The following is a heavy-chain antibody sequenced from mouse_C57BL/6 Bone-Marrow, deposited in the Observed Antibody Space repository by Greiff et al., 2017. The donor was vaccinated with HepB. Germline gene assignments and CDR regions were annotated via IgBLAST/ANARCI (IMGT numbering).Heavy chain of an antibody. D-gene: IGHD1-1*01. CDR2: IDPETGGT. CDR3: TRYGYGSSLWFAY. Sequence: VQRVESGAELVRPGASVTLSCKASGYTFTDYEMHWVKQTPVHGLEWIGAIDPETGGTAYNQKFKGKAILTADKSSSTAYMELRSLTSEDSAVYYCTRYGYGSSLWFAYWGQGTLVTVSA. CDR1: GYTFTDYE. V-gene: IGHV1-15*01. J-gene: IGHJ3*01.